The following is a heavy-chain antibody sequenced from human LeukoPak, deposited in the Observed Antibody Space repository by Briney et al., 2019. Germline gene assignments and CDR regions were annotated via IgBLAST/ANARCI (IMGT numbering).Heavy chain of an antibody. CDR2: IYSSGST. CDR3: ARDFFQVDYYFDY. CDR1: GGSISSYY. D-gene: IGHD2-15*01. Sequence: PSETLSLTCTVSGGSISSYYWSWIRQSPGKGLEWIGYIYSSGSTNYNPSLKSRVTMSVDTSKNRFSLKVRSVTAADTAVYYCARDFFQVDYYFDYWGQGTLVTVSS. J-gene: IGHJ4*02. V-gene: IGHV4-59*01.